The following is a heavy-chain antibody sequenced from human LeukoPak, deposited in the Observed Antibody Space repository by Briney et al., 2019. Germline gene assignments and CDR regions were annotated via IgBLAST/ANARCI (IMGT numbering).Heavy chain of an antibody. Sequence: SETLSLTCTVSGGSISSYYWSWIRQPPGKGLEWIGYIYYSGSTNYNPSLKSRVTISVDTSKNQFSLKLSSVTAADTAVYYCARHSHQTLRRDFDYWGQGTLVTVSS. CDR1: GGSISSYY. J-gene: IGHJ4*02. V-gene: IGHV4-59*08. CDR3: ARHSHQTLRRDFDY. CDR2: IYYSGST. D-gene: IGHD3-10*01.